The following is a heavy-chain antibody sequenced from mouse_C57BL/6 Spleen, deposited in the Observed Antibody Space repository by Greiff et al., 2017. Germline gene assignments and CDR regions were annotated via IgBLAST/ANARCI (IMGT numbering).Heavy chain of an antibody. V-gene: IGHV3-6*01. D-gene: IGHD1-1*01. CDR2: ISYDGSN. CDR1: GYSITSGYY. Sequence: EVQLVESGPGLVKPSQSLSLTCSVTGYSITSGYYWNWIRQFPGNKLEWMGYISYDGSNNYNPSLKNRISITRDTSTNQFYLKLNSVTTEDTATYDGARRYYGGSYGDYFDYWGQGTTLTVSS. J-gene: IGHJ2*01. CDR3: ARRYYGGSYGDYFDY.